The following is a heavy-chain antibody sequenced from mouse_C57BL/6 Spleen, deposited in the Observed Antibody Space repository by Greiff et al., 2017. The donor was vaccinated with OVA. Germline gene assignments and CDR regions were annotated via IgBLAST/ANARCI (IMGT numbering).Heavy chain of an antibody. V-gene: IGHV1-15*01. CDR1: GYTFTDYE. CDR3: TRSHYCGSSAWFAY. CDR2: IDPETGGT. J-gene: IGHJ3*01. D-gene: IGHD1-1*01. Sequence: QVQLQQSGAELVRPGASVTLSCTASGYTFTDYEMHWVKQTPVHGLEWIGSIDPETGGTAYNQKFKGKAILTADKSSSTAYMELRSLTSEDSAVYYCTRSHYCGSSAWFAYWGQGTLVTVSA.